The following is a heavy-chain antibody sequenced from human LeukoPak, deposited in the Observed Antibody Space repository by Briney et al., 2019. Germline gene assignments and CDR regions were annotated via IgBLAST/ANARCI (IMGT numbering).Heavy chain of an antibody. CDR3: ARSPRYCSSTSCYRYYFDY. V-gene: IGHV1-18*01. CDR2: ISAYNGNT. Sequence: ASVKVSCKASGYTFTSYAMHWVRQAPGQRLEWMGWISAYNGNTNYAQKLQGRVTMTTDTSTSTAYMELRSLRSDDTAVYYCARSPRYCSSTSCYRYYFDYWGQGTLVTVSS. D-gene: IGHD2-2*02. J-gene: IGHJ4*02. CDR1: GYTFTSYA.